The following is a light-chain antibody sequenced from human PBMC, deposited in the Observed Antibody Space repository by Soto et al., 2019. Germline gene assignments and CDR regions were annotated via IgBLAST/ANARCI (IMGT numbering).Light chain of an antibody. V-gene: IGKV3-15*01. CDR3: QQYGSSPLT. CDR2: DTS. CDR1: QSVGSN. J-gene: IGKJ1*01. Sequence: EIVITPFPAPPSVISGGRVTPSFRASQSVGSNLAWYQQEAGQAPRLLIYDTSTRATGVPARFSASGSGTEFTLTIRSLQSEDFAIYYCQQYGSSPLTFGQGTKVDIK.